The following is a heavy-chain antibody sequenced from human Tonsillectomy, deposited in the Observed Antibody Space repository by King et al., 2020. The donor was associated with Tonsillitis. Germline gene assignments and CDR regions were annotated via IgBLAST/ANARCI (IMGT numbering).Heavy chain of an antibody. J-gene: IGHJ4*02. Sequence: VQLVESGAEVKKPGASVKVSCKASGYTFTDYGVSWVRQAPGQGLEWMGWISTYNGNTNYAQKLQGRVTMTTDTSTSTAYMELRSLRSYDTAVYYCGRIYCCGGCYSGPWDYWGQGTLVTVSS. CDR2: ISTYNGNT. CDR3: GRIYCCGGCYSGPWDY. V-gene: IGHV1-18*01. D-gene: IGHD2-21*02. CDR1: GYTFTDYG.